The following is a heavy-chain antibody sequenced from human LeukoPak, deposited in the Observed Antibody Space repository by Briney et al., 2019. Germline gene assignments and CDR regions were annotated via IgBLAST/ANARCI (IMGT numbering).Heavy chain of an antibody. J-gene: IGHJ5*02. CDR2: ISYDGSNK. CDR1: GFTFSSYA. Sequence: GGSLRLSCAASGFTFSSYAMHWVRQAPGKGLEWVAVISYDGSNKYYADSVKGRFTISRDNSKNTLYLQMNSLRAEDTAVYYCAGKRGRWLQPTYPWGQGTLVTVSS. D-gene: IGHD5-24*01. V-gene: IGHV3-30-3*01. CDR3: AGKRGRWLQPTYP.